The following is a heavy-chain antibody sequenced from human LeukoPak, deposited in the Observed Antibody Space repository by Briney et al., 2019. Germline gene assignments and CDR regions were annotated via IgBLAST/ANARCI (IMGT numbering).Heavy chain of an antibody. Sequence: SETLSLTCAVYGGSFSCYYWGWIRQPPGKGLEWIGEINHSGSTNYNPSLKSRVAISVDTSKNQFSLKLSSVTAADTAVYYCARGIPRQYSSSWYNYWGQGTLVTVSS. CDR3: ARGIPRQYSSSWYNY. CDR1: GGSFSCYY. V-gene: IGHV4-34*01. D-gene: IGHD6-13*01. J-gene: IGHJ4*02. CDR2: INHSGST.